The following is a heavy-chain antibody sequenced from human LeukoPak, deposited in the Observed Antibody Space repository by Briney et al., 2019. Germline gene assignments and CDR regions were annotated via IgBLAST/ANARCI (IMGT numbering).Heavy chain of an antibody. CDR1: GFTFTSYG. CDR3: AKVWGDYGDHVAIDY. J-gene: IGHJ4*02. Sequence: GGSLRLSCAASGFTFTSYGMHWVRQAPGKGPDWVAVISYDGSNKYYADSVKGRFTISRDNSKNTLYLQMNSLRPEDTAVYYCAKVWGDYGDHVAIDYWGQGALVTVSS. D-gene: IGHD4-17*01. V-gene: IGHV3-30*18. CDR2: ISYDGSNK.